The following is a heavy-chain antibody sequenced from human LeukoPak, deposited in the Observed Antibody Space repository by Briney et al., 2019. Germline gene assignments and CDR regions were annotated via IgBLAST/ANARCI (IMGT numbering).Heavy chain of an antibody. CDR3: AREGGSPIAAAGPHYYYYYYVDV. Sequence: ASVKVSCKASGYTFTGYYMQWVRQAPGQGLEWMGWINPNSGGTNYAQRFQGRVTMTRDTSISTAYMELSRLRSDDTAVYYCAREGGSPIAAAGPHYYYYYYVDVWGKGTTVTVSS. J-gene: IGHJ6*03. D-gene: IGHD6-13*01. CDR1: GYTFTGYY. CDR2: INPNSGGT. V-gene: IGHV1-2*02.